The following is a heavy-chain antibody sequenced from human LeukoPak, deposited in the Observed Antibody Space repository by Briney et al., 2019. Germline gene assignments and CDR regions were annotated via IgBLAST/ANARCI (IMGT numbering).Heavy chain of an antibody. J-gene: IGHJ4*02. Sequence: GESLKISCKGSGYSFTSYWIGWVRQMPGKGLEWMGIIYPGDSDTRYSPSFQGQVTISADKSISTAYLQWSSLKASDTAMYYCATIFRYYDSSGYYYYFDYWGQGTLVTVSS. D-gene: IGHD3-22*01. CDR1: GYSFTSYW. CDR2: IYPGDSDT. CDR3: ATIFRYYDSSGYYYYFDY. V-gene: IGHV5-51*01.